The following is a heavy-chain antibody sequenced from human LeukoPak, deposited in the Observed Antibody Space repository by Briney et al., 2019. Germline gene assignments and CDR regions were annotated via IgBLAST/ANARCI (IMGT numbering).Heavy chain of an antibody. Sequence: SETLSFTCAVYGGSFSGYYWGWIRQPPGKGLEWIGSIYYSGSSYYNPSLKSRVTISVDTSKNQFSLKLSSVTAADTAVYYCARHAGAFNAFDIWGQGTMVTVSS. J-gene: IGHJ3*02. V-gene: IGHV4-59*08. CDR3: ARHAGAFNAFDI. CDR2: IYYSGSS. D-gene: IGHD1-26*01. CDR1: GGSFSGYY.